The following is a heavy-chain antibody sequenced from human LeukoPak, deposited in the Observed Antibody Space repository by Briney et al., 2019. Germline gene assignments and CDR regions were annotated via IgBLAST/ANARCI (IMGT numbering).Heavy chain of an antibody. CDR3: AKAPSRVLFDY. CDR2: ISGSGGST. D-gene: IGHD4/OR15-4a*01. J-gene: IGHJ4*02. V-gene: IGHV3-23*01. Sequence: GGSLRLSCAASGFTFSSYAMSWVRQSPGKWLEWVSAISGSGGSTYYADSVKGRFTISRDNSKNTLYLQMNSLRAEDTAVYYCAKAPSRVLFDYWGQGTLVTVSS. CDR1: GFTFSSYA.